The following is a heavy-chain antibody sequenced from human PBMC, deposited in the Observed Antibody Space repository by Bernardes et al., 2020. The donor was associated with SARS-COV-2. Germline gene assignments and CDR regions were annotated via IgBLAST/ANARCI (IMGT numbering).Heavy chain of an antibody. CDR3: ATSHHYYDSSGYSQLYYYYGMDV. Sequence: ASVKVSCKASGYTFTGYYMHWVRQAPGQGLEWMGWINPNSGGTNYAQKFQGWVTMTRDTSISTAYMELSRLRSDDTAVYYCATSHHYYDSSGYSQLYYYYGMDVWG. J-gene: IGHJ6*01. D-gene: IGHD3-22*01. V-gene: IGHV1-2*04. CDR2: INPNSGGT. CDR1: GYTFTGYY.